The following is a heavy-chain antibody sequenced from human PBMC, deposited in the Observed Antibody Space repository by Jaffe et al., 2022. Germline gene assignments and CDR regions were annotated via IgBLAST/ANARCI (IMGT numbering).Heavy chain of an antibody. D-gene: IGHD5-12*01. CDR1: GGSISSYY. J-gene: IGHJ4*02. V-gene: IGHV4-59*01. Sequence: QVQLQESGPGLVKPSETLSLTCTVSGGSISSYYWSWIRQPPGKGLEWIGYIYYSGSTNYNPSLKSRVTISVDTSKNQFSLKLSSVTAADTAVYYCARSRKVATTHFDYWGQGTLVTVSS. CDR3: ARSRKVATTHFDY. CDR2: IYYSGST.